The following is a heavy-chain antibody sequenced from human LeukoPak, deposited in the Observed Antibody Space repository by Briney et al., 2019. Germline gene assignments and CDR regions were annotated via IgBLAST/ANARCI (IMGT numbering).Heavy chain of an antibody. V-gene: IGHV1-46*01. J-gene: IGHJ3*02. CDR3: ARLDPPDAFDI. CDR2: INPSGGST. CDR1: GYTFTSYY. Sequence: ASVKVSCKASGYTFTSYYMHWVRQAPGQGLEWMGIINPSGGSTSYAQKFQGRVTMTRDTSTSTAYMELSSLRSEDTAVYYCARLDPPDAFDIWGQGTMVTVSS. D-gene: IGHD1-1*01.